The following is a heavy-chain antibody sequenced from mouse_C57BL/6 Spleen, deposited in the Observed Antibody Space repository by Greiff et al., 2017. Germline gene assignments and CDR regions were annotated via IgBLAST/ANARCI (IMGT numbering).Heavy chain of an antibody. Sequence: VQLQQSGAELARPGASVKMSCKASGYTFTSYTMHWVKQRPGQGLEWIGYINPSSGYTKYNQKFKDKATLTADKYSSTAYMQLSSLTSEDSAVYYCARSPYGSSYNYAKDYWGQGTSVTVSS. V-gene: IGHV1-4*01. J-gene: IGHJ4*01. D-gene: IGHD1-1*01. CDR2: INPSSGYT. CDR1: GYTFTSYT. CDR3: ARSPYGSSYNYAKDY.